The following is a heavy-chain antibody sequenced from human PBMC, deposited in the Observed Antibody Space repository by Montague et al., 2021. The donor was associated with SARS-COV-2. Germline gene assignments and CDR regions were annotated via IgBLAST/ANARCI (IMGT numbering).Heavy chain of an antibody. CDR2: INYSGGT. D-gene: IGHD3-10*01. Sequence: SETLSLTCAVYGGSFSGYYWNWIRQPPGKGLEWIGEINYSGGTNYNPSLKSRVTMSVDTSKNQFSLKLSSVTAADTAVYYCARGARQGYGFRLGSFDSWGQGTLVTVSS. CDR1: GGSFSGYY. V-gene: IGHV4-34*01. J-gene: IGHJ4*02. CDR3: ARGARQGYGFRLGSFDS.